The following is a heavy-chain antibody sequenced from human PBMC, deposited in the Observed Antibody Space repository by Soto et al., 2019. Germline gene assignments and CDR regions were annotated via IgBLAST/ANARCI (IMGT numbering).Heavy chain of an antibody. V-gene: IGHV3-11*06. CDR2: ISSSSSYT. CDR3: ASITSSGWSLFDY. CDR1: GFTFSDYY. D-gene: IGHD6-19*01. J-gene: IGHJ4*02. Sequence: GGSLRLSCAASGFTFSDYYMSWIRQAPGKGLEWVSYISSSSSYTNYADSVKGRFTISRDNAKNSLYLQMNSLRAEDTAVYYCASITSSGWSLFDYWGQGTLITVSS.